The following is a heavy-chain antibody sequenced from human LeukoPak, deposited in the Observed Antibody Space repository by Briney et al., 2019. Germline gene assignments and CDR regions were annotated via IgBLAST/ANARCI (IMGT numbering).Heavy chain of an antibody. CDR3: ARAGSSGYYYAFRY. Sequence: SETLSFTCTVSGGSISSHYWSWIRQPPGKGLEWIGYIYYSGSTNYNPSLKSRVTISVDTSKNQFSLKLSSVTAADTAVYYCARAGSSGYYYAFRYWGQGTLVTVSS. CDR2: IYYSGST. CDR1: GGSISSHY. J-gene: IGHJ4*02. D-gene: IGHD3-22*01. V-gene: IGHV4-59*11.